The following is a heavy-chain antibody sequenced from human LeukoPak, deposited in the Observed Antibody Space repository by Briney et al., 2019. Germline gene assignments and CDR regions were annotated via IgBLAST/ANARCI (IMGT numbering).Heavy chain of an antibody. CDR3: VRATTASFDI. CDR1: FSISYHW. CDR2: INPDATIT. Sequence: AGGSLRLSCAASFSISYHWMHWVRQGPGKGLEWVSCINPDATITMYADFVKGRFTISRDNAKNTLLLQMTSLRAEDTAVYFCVRATTASFDIWGQGTMVTVSS. J-gene: IGHJ3*02. V-gene: IGHV3-74*03. D-gene: IGHD1-1*01.